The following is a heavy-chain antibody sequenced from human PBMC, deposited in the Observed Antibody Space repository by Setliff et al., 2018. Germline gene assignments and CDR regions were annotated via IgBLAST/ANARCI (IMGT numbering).Heavy chain of an antibody. CDR3: AREVGYYDSSGYPDV. CDR1: GGSISSGSYY. V-gene: IGHV4-61*02. J-gene: IGHJ6*04. CDR2: IYTSGST. Sequence: SETLSLTCTVSGGSISSGSYYWSWIRQPAGKGLEWIGRIYTSGSTNYNPSLKSRVTISVDTSKNQFSLKLSSVTAADTAVYYCAREVGYYDSSGYPDVWGKGTTVTVSS. D-gene: IGHD3-22*01.